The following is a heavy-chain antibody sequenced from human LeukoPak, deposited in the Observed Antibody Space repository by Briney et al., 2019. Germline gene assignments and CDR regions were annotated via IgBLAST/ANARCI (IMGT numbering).Heavy chain of an antibody. V-gene: IGHV3-21*01. CDR2: ISSSSSYI. J-gene: IGHJ4*02. Sequence: GGSLRLSCAASGFTFSSYWMHWVRQAPGKGLEWVSSISSSSSYIYYADSVKGRFTISRDNAKNSLYLQMNSLRAEDTAVYYCARDYYYDSSGYYLPYYFDYWGQGTLVTVSS. CDR3: ARDYYYDSSGYYLPYYFDY. CDR1: GFTFSSYW. D-gene: IGHD3-22*01.